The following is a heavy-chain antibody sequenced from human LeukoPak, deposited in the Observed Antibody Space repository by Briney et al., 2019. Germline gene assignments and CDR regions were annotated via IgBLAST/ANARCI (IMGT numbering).Heavy chain of an antibody. CDR1: GGSFSGYY. V-gene: IGHV4-34*01. Sequence: PSETLSLTCAVYGGSFSGYYWSWIRQPPGKGLEWIGEINHGGSTNYNPSLKSRVTISVDTSKNQFSLKPSSVTAADTAVYYCARGSGYFLVDWGQGTLVTVSS. J-gene: IGHJ4*02. CDR3: ARGSGYFLVD. D-gene: IGHD3-22*01. CDR2: INHGGST.